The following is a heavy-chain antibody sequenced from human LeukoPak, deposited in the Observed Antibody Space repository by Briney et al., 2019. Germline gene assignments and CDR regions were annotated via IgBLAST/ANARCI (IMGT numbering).Heavy chain of an antibody. D-gene: IGHD3-22*01. CDR1: GYSFTSYW. V-gene: IGHV5-51*01. J-gene: IGHJ4*02. CDR2: IYPSDSDT. CDR3: ARRDYDNSGSKHADY. Sequence: GESLKISCKGSGYSFTSYWIGWVRQMPGKGLEWMGIIYPSDSDTRYSPSFQGQVTISADKFINTAYLQWRSLKASDTAMYYCARRDYDNSGSKHADYWGQGTLVTVS.